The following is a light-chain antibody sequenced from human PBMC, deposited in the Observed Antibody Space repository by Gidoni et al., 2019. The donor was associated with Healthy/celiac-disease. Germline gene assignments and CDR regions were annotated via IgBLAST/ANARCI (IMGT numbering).Light chain of an antibody. CDR1: QSISSY. Sequence: DIQMTQSPSSLSASVGDRVTITCRASQSISSYLNWYQQKPGKAPKLLIYAASSLQSGVPSRFSGSGSGTDFTLTISSLQPEDFATYCCQQGYSTPSFXGXTKVEIK. CDR2: AAS. V-gene: IGKV1-39*01. J-gene: IGKJ4*01. CDR3: QQGYSTPS.